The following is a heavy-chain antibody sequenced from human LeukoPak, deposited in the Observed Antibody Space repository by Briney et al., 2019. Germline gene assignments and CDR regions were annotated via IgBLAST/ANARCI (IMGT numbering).Heavy chain of an antibody. V-gene: IGHV3-30*02. Sequence: GGSLRLSCAASGFTFSSYGMHWVRQVPGKGLEWVAFIRYDGSNKYYADSVKGRFTISRDNSKNTLYLQMNSLRAEDTAVYYCAKDRVTEAGFTGMDVWGQGTTVTVSS. D-gene: IGHD6-19*01. J-gene: IGHJ6*02. CDR2: IRYDGSNK. CDR3: AKDRVTEAGFTGMDV. CDR1: GFTFSSYG.